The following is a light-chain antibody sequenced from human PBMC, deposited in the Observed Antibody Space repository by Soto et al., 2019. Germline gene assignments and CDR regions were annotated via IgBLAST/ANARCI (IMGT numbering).Light chain of an antibody. CDR1: SSNIGSNT. CDR2: SNN. V-gene: IGLV1-44*01. Sequence: QSVLTQPPSASGTPGQRVTISCSGSSSNIGSNTVSWYQQLPGTAPKLLIYSNNQRPSGVPDRFSGSKSGTSASLAISGLQSEDEADYYCSSYAGINNLGVFGTGTKLTVL. J-gene: IGLJ1*01. CDR3: SSYAGINNLGV.